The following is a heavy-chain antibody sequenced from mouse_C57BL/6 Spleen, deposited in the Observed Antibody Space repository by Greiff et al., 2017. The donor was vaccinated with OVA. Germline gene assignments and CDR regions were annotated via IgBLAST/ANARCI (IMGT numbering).Heavy chain of an antibody. CDR1: GFSFNTYA. CDR3: VGSNEGAMDY. Sequence: DVKLVESGGGLVQPKGSLKLSCAASGFSFNTYAMNWVRQAPGKGLEWVARIRSKSNNYATYYADSVKDRFTISRDDSESMLYLQMNNLKTEDTAMYYCVGSNEGAMDYWGQGTSVTVSS. J-gene: IGHJ4*01. V-gene: IGHV10-1*01. CDR2: IRSKSNNYAT.